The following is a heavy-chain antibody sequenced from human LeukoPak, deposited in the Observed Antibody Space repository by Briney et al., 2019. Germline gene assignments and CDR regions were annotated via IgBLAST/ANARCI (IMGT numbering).Heavy chain of an antibody. D-gene: IGHD2-21*02. Sequence: PSETLSLTCAVSGGSISSSNWWSWVRPPPGKGLEWIGEIYHSGSTNYNPSLKSRVTISVDKSKNQFSLKLSSVTAADTAVYYCARVTPPELTYCFDYWGQGTLVTVSS. CDR1: GGSISSSNW. CDR3: ARVTPPELTYCFDY. V-gene: IGHV4-4*02. CDR2: IYHSGST. J-gene: IGHJ4*02.